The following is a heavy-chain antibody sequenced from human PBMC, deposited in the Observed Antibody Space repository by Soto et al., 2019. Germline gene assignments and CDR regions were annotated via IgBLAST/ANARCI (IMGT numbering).Heavy chain of an antibody. V-gene: IGHV3-30-3*01. D-gene: IGHD6-19*01. CDR1: GFTFSSYA. J-gene: IGHJ6*02. Sequence: GGSLRLSCAASGFTFSSYAMHWVRQAPGKGLEWVAVISYDGSNKYYADSVKGRFTISRDNSKNTLYLQMNSLRAEDTAVYYCARESSRSSGWYYYYYGMDVWGQGTTVTVSS. CDR3: ARESSRSSGWYYYYYGMDV. CDR2: ISYDGSNK.